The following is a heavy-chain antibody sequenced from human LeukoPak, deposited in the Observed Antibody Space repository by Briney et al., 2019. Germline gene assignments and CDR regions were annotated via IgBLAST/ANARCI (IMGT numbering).Heavy chain of an antibody. J-gene: IGHJ4*02. V-gene: IGHV3-48*04. CDR2: VGISSGNT. Sequence: PGESLRLSCAASGFTFSDYSMNWVRQAPGKGLEWISYVGISSGNTKYADSVKGRFTISGDSAKNSVFLQMNSLRVEDTAVYYCAKDHRYAFDNWGQGTLVTVSS. D-gene: IGHD5-12*01. CDR1: GFTFSDYS. CDR3: AKDHRYAFDN.